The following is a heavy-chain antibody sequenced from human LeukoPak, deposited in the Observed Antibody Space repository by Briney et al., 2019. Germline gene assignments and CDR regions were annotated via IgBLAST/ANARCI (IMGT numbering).Heavy chain of an antibody. J-gene: IGHJ5*02. D-gene: IGHD2-2*01. CDR3: ARVHCSSTSCYVGPFDP. V-gene: IGHV1-2*04. CDR2: INPNSGGT. CDR1: GYTFTGYY. Sequence: ASVTVSCKASGYTFTGYYMHWVRQAPGQGLEWMGWINPNSGGTNYAQKFQGWVTMARDTSISTAYMELSRLRSDDTAVYYCARVHCSSTSCYVGPFDPWGQGTLVTVSS.